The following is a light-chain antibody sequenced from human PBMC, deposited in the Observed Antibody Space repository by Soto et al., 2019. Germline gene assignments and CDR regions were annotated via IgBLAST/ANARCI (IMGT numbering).Light chain of an antibody. J-gene: IGKJ3*01. CDR3: QQYNSWPPA. CDR2: GAS. CDR1: QSVSSN. Sequence: EIVMTQSPATLSVSPGERATLSCRASQSVSSNLAWYQQKPGQAPRLLIYGASTRATGIPARFSGSGSGTEVTLTISSLQSVDFAVYYCQQYNSWPPAFGPGTRVDIK. V-gene: IGKV3-15*01.